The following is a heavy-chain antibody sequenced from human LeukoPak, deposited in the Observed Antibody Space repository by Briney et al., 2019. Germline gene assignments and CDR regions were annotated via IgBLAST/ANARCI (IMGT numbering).Heavy chain of an antibody. J-gene: IGHJ3*02. CDR2: IYYSGST. CDR3: ARQGPFLEWLRGSRDAFDI. Sequence: SETLSLTCTVSGGSISSSSHYWGWIRQPPGKGLEWIGSIYYSGSTYYNPSLKSRVTISVDTSKNQFSLKLSSVTAADTAVYYCARQGPFLEWLRGSRDAFDIWGQGTMVTVSS. D-gene: IGHD3-3*01. V-gene: IGHV4-39*01. CDR1: GGSISSSSHY.